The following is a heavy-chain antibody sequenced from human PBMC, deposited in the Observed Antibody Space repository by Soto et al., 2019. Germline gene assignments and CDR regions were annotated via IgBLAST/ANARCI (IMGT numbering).Heavy chain of an antibody. V-gene: IGHV3-15*07. CDR3: TTDHPYVYDGSCYDH. Sequence: GGSLRLSCAASGFTFSNAWMNWVRQAPGKGLEWVGRIKSKIDGGTTDYVAPVKGRFTISRDDSKNTVYLQVNSLKTEDTAVYYCTTDHPYVYDGSCYDHLGQGALVTVSS. D-gene: IGHD3-22*01. CDR2: IKSKIDGGTT. J-gene: IGHJ4*02. CDR1: GFTFSNAW.